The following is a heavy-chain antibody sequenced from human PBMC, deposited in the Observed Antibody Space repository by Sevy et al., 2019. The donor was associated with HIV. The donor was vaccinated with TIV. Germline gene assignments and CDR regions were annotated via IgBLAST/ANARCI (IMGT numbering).Heavy chain of an antibody. J-gene: IGHJ6*02. Sequence: GESLKISCAASGFTLSPYSMEWVRQAPGKGLEWVSHISSSSNIIYYADSVNGRFTVSRDNAKNSLYLRMDSLRDEDTAVYYCARDAMRVGNSNYYYGMDVWGQGTTVTVSS. CDR3: ARDAMRVGNSNYYYGMDV. CDR2: ISSSSNII. CDR1: GFTLSPYS. D-gene: IGHD2-2*01. V-gene: IGHV3-48*02.